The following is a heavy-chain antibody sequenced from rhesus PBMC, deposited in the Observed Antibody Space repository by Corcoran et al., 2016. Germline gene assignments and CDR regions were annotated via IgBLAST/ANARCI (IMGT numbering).Heavy chain of an antibody. CDR1: GGSFSSYW. CDR2: SYGSRWST. D-gene: IGHD6-13*01. V-gene: IGHV4-160*01. J-gene: IGHJ4*01. Sequence: QVQLQESGPGLVKPSETLSLTCAVSGGSFSSYWWGWIRQPPGKGREWVGRSYGSRWSTEYNPSLKRRATISRYTSKNQFSLKLSSVTAADTAVYYCATGYSSWSHYFDYWGQGVLVTVSS. CDR3: ATGYSSWSHYFDY.